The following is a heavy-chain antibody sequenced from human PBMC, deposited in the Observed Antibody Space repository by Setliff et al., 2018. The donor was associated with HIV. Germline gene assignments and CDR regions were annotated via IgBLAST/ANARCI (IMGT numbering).Heavy chain of an antibody. CDR2: IYYSGSS. Sequence: SETLSLTCTVSGGSISSYYWSWIRPPPGKGLEWIGYIYYSGSSNYNPSLKSRVTISVDPSKNQFSLKLSSVTAADTAVYYCARGLAYYSENTDSYHVSAGFDPWGPGTLVTVSS. D-gene: IGHD3-22*01. V-gene: IGHV4-59*12. CDR1: GGSISSYY. J-gene: IGHJ5*02. CDR3: ARGLAYYSENTDSYHVSAGFDP.